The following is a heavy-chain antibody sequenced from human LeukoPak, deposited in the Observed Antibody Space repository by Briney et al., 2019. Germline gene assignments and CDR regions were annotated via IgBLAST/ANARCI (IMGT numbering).Heavy chain of an antibody. Sequence: SETLSLTCAVYGGSFSDYYWTWIRQPPGKGLEWIGEINHSGSPNNNPSLKSRVSISFDTSKNQFSLKLTSVTAADTAVYYCATTAIAVAGGIDYWGQGTLVTVSS. CDR3: ATTAIAVAGGIDY. J-gene: IGHJ4*02. CDR1: GGSFSDYY. CDR2: INHSGSP. D-gene: IGHD6-19*01. V-gene: IGHV4-34*01.